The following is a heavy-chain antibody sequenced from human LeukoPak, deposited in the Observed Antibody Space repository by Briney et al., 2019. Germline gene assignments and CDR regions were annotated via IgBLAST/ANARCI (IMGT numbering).Heavy chain of an antibody. CDR1: GGSISSGDYY. CDR3: ARMLYSYGLGEPDY. Sequence: PSQTLSLTCTVSGGSISSGDYYWSWIRQPPGKGLEWIGYIYYSGTTYYNPSLKSRVTISLDTSKNQFSLNLGSVTAADTAVYYCARMLYSYGLGEPDYWGQGTLVTVSS. V-gene: IGHV4-30-4*01. J-gene: IGHJ4*02. CDR2: IYYSGTT. D-gene: IGHD5-18*01.